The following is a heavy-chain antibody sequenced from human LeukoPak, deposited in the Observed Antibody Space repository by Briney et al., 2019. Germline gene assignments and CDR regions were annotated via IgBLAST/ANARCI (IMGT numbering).Heavy chain of an antibody. V-gene: IGHV1-3*01. CDR3: ATDLHYYDSSGYPYRDY. Sequence: ASVKVSCKASGYTFTSYAMHWVRQAPGQRLEWMGWINAGNGNTKYSQKFQGRVTITRDTSTDTAYMELSSLRSEDTAVYYCATDLHYYDSSGYPYRDYWGQGTLVTVSS. CDR2: INAGNGNT. J-gene: IGHJ4*02. D-gene: IGHD3-22*01. CDR1: GYTFTSYA.